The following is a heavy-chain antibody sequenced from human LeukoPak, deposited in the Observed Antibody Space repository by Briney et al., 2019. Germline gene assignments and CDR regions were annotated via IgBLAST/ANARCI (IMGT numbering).Heavy chain of an antibody. V-gene: IGHV3-33*01. J-gene: IGHJ6*02. Sequence: PGRSLRLSCAASGFTFSSYGMHWVRQAPGKGLEWVAVIWYDGSNKYYADSVKGRFTISRDNSKNTLYLQMNSLRAEDTAVYYCARDSDYDFWSGYHTGMDVWGQGTTVTVSS. CDR1: GFTFSSYG. CDR2: IWYDGSNK. D-gene: IGHD3-3*01. CDR3: ARDSDYDFWSGYHTGMDV.